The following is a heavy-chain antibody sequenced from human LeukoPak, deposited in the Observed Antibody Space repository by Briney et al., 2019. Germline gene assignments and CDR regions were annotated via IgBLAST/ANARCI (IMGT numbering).Heavy chain of an antibody. CDR2: IVVGSGNT. D-gene: IGHD3-9*01. CDR3: AALDYDILTGYYKDYYFDY. Sequence: ASVKVSCKASGFTFTSSAVQWVRQARGQRLEWIGWIVVGSGNTNYAQKFQERVTITRDMSTSTAYMELSSLRSEDTAVYYCAALDYDILTGYYKDYYFDYWGQGTLVTVSS. CDR1: GFTFTSSA. J-gene: IGHJ4*02. V-gene: IGHV1-58*01.